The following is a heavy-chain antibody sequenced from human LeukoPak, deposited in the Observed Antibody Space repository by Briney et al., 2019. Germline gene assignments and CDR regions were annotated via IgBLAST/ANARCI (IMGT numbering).Heavy chain of an antibody. CDR2: IYYSGTT. D-gene: IGHD4-11*01. J-gene: IGHJ4*02. Sequence: SETLSLTCTVSGGSISSHYCSWIRQPAGKGLEWIGYIYYSGTTNYNPSLKSRVTISVDTSKNQFSLKLSSVTAADTAVYYCVKESYSRYFDYWAREPWSPSPQ. CDR3: VKESYSRYFDY. V-gene: IGHV4-59*11. CDR1: GGSISSHY.